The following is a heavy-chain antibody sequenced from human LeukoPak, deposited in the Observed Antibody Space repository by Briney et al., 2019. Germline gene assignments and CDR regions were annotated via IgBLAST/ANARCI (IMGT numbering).Heavy chain of an antibody. CDR3: ARGITMVRGVTYYYYYYMDV. J-gene: IGHJ6*03. D-gene: IGHD3-10*01. CDR2: INHSGST. V-gene: IGHV4-38-2*02. CDR1: GYSISSGYY. Sequence: SETLSLTCTVSGYSISSGYYWSWIRQPPGKGLEWIGEINHSGSTNYNPSLKSRVTISVDTSKNQFSLKLSSVTAADTAVYYCARGITMVRGVTYYYYYYMDVWGKGTTVTVSS.